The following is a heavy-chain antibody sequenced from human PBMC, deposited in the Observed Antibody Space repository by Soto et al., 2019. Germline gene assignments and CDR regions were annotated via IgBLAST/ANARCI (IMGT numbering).Heavy chain of an antibody. D-gene: IGHD3-22*01. Sequence: SETLSLTCTVSGGSISSGGYSWSWIRQPPGKGLEWIGYIYESGSTYYNPSHKSRVTISVDRSKNQFSLKLSSVTAADTAVYYCARQASGYYYGWFDPWGQGTLVTVS. CDR1: GGSISSGGYS. CDR2: IYESGST. CDR3: ARQASGYYYGWFDP. V-gene: IGHV4-30-2*01. J-gene: IGHJ5*02.